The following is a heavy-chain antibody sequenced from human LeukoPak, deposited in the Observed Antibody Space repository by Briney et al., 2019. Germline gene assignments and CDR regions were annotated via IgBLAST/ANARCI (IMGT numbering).Heavy chain of an antibody. CDR1: GDSISTYY. V-gene: IGHV4-4*09. Sequence: PSDTLSLTCTVSGDSISTYYWSWIRQPPGKGLEWIGCICNSGGTNYNPSLKSRVTISVDTSKNQFYLNLSSVTAADTAVYYCAKTGRPNNSGWYRWFDPWGQGTLVTVSS. CDR3: AKTGRPNNSGWYRWFDP. CDR2: ICNSGGT. J-gene: IGHJ5*02. D-gene: IGHD6-19*01.